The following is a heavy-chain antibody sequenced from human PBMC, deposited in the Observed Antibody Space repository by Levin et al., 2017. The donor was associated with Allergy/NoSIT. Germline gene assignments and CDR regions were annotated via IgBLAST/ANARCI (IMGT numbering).Heavy chain of an antibody. J-gene: IGHJ6*03. V-gene: IGHV4-38-2*01. D-gene: IGHD1-20*01. Sequence: TLSLTCDVSGYSFSSGYYWGWIRQSPGKGLEWIGSIFHSGTTYYNPSLKSRVTISVDTSKNQFSLKLTSVTAADTAVYYCVSSWFNWNSHYYHYYMDAWGKGTTVTVSS. CDR2: IFHSGTT. CDR3: VSSWFNWNSHYYHYYMDA. CDR1: GYSFSSGYY.